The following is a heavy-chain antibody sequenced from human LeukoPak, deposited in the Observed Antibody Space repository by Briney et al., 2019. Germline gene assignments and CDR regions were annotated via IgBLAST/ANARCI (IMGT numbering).Heavy chain of an antibody. CDR1: GGSISSGGYS. CDR3: ARVGYCRSTSCYVFDY. CDR2: IYHSGST. Sequence: SQTLSLTCAVSGGSISSGGYSWSWIRQPPGKGLEWIGYIYHSGSTYYNPSLKSRVTISVDRSKNQFSLKLSSVTAADTAVYYCARVGYCRSTSCYVFDYWGQGTLVTVSS. J-gene: IGHJ4*02. V-gene: IGHV4-30-2*01. D-gene: IGHD2-2*01.